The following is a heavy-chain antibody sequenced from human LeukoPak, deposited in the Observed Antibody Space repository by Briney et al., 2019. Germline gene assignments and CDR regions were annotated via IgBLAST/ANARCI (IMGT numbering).Heavy chain of an antibody. J-gene: IGHJ4*02. CDR3: ARDIPSGYHDY. CDR1: GGSISSSSYY. Sequence: SETLSLTCTVSGGSISSSSYYWGWIRQPPGKGLEWIGSINYSENTYYNPSLNSRVTISVDTSKNQFSLKLSSVTAADTAVYYCARDIPSGYHDYWGQGTLVTVSS. D-gene: IGHD3-3*01. V-gene: IGHV4-39*07. CDR2: INYSENT.